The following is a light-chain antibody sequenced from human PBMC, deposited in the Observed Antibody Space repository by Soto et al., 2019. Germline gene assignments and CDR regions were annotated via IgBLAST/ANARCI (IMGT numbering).Light chain of an antibody. V-gene: IGKV3-15*01. CDR1: KSVSNN. J-gene: IGKJ4*02. CDR2: GAS. Sequence: EIVMTQSPATLSVSPGEIAILSCRASKSVSNNLAWYQKKPGQAPRLLIYGASTRATGIPARFSGSGSGTEFTLSISSLQAEDFAIYYCQQYNNWPPLTFGGGTKVEIK. CDR3: QQYNNWPPLT.